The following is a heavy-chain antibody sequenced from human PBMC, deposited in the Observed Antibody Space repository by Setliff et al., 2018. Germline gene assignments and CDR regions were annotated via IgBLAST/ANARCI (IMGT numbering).Heavy chain of an antibody. CDR2: MNPNSGNT. J-gene: IGHJ3*02. CDR1: GYTFTSYD. CDR3: ATFPGHCSGGSCYRANDAFDI. V-gene: IGHV1-8*02. Sequence: GASVKVSCKASGYTFTSYDINWVRQATGQGLEWMGWMNPNSGNTGYAQKFQGRVTMTRNTSISTAYMELSSLRSEDTAVYYCATFPGHCSGGSCYRANDAFDIWGQGTMVTVSS. D-gene: IGHD2-15*01.